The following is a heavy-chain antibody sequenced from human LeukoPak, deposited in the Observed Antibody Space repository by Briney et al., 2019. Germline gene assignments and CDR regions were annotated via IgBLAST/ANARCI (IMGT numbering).Heavy chain of an antibody. D-gene: IGHD2-15*01. V-gene: IGHV1-18*01. CDR2: ISAYNGNT. J-gene: IGHJ4*02. CDR3: ARFTPRLSREKFDY. Sequence: ASVKVSRKASGYIFTSYDINWVRQAPGQGLEWMGWISAYNGNTKYAQKIQGRVTMTTDTSTSTAYMELRSLRSDDTAVYYCARFTPRLSREKFDYWGQGTLVTVSS. CDR1: GYIFTSYD.